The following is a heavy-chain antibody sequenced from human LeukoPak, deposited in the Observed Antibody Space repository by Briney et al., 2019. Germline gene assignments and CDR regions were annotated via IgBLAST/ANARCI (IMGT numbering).Heavy chain of an antibody. D-gene: IGHD3-22*01. J-gene: IGHJ4*02. V-gene: IGHV3-23*01. CDR1: GFTFSSYG. CDR3: AKGGYSDSSAYLSYFDY. Sequence: GGSLRLSCAASGFTFSSYGMHWVRQAPGKGLEWVSVISGSGGITYYEDSVKGRFTISRDNSKNMLYLQMNSLRAEDTAVYYCAKGGYSDSSAYLSYFDYWGQGALVTVSS. CDR2: ISGSGGIT.